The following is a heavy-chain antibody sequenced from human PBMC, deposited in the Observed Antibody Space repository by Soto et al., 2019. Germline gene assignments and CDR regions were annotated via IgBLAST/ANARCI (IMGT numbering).Heavy chain of an antibody. CDR2: ISVSDAFI. CDR1: GFNVGAFA. D-gene: IGHD1-20*01. V-gene: IGHV3-23*01. J-gene: IGHJ4*02. Sequence: EVQLLESGGDLVQPGGSLRLSCAASGFNVGAFAVNWVRQAPGKGLEWVSGISVSDAFIYYADSVRGRFSISRDASENILYLQMNRLRVDETALYYFTRETVAGITGLDYWGPGTLVAVSS. CDR3: TRETVAGITGLDY.